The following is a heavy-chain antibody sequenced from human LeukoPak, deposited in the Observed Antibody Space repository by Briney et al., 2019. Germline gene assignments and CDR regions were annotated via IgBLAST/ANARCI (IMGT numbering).Heavy chain of an antibody. Sequence: SGTLSLTCAVSGGSISSSNWWSWVRQPPGKGLEWIGEIYHSGSTNYNPSLKSRVTISVDKSKNQFSLKLSSVTAADTAVHYCARDPIMTGYYGDAFDIWGQGTMVTVSS. J-gene: IGHJ3*02. CDR1: GGSISSSNW. CDR2: IYHSGST. CDR3: ARDPIMTGYYGDAFDI. V-gene: IGHV4-4*02. D-gene: IGHD3-9*01.